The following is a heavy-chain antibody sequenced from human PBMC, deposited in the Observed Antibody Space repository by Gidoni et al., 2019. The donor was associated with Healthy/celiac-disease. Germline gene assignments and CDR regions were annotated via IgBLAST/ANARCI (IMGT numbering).Heavy chain of an antibody. V-gene: IGHV4-34*01. CDR2: INHSGST. J-gene: IGHJ6*02. CDR3: ARGYSTLYYYYYYGMDV. Sequence: QVQLQQWGAGLLKPSETLSLTCAVYGGSFSGYYWSWIRQPPGKGLEWIGEINHSGSTNYNPSLKSRVTISVDTSKNQFSLKLSSVTAADTAVYYCARGYSTLYYYYYYGMDVWGQGTTVTVSS. D-gene: IGHD4-4*01. CDR1: GGSFSGYY.